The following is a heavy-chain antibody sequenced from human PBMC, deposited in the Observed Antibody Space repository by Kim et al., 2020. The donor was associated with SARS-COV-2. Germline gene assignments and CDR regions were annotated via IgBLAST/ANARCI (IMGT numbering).Heavy chain of an antibody. D-gene: IGHD2-21*02. CDR3: AKDHAAWGGDCTGGFDS. V-gene: IGHV3-23*01. Sequence: GGSLRLSCAASGFSFSSYAMSWVRQAPGKGPEWVSGISVSGGTTTYADSVKGRFTVSRDNSKNALYLQMNSLTAEDTAFYYCAKDHAAWGGDCTGGFDS. J-gene: IGHJ4*01. CDR2: ISVSGGTT. CDR1: GFSFSSYA.